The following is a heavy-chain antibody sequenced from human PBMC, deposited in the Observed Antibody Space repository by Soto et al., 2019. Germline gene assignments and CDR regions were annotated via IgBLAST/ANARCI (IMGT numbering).Heavy chain of an antibody. CDR1: GYSFTSNW. V-gene: IGHV5-51*01. CDR2: IDPRDSNT. J-gene: IGHJ4*02. Sequence: PGESLKISCKASGYSFTSNWIGWVRQMPGKGLEWMGFIDPRDSNTRYSPSFQGQVTISATKSITTVFLQWSSLRASDTAMYYCARQIYDSDTGPNFQYYFDSWGQGTPVTVSS. D-gene: IGHD3-22*01. CDR3: ARQIYDSDTGPNFQYYFDS.